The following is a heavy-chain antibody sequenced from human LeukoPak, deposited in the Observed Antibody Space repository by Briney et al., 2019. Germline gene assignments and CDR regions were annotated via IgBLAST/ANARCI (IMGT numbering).Heavy chain of an antibody. Sequence: GESLKISCKGSGYSFTSYWISWVRQMPGKGLEWMGNIDPSDSYTNYSPSFQGHVTISADKSISTAYLQWSSLKASDTAIYYCATVKGTYTSYFDYWGRGALVTVSS. CDR2: IDPSDSYT. CDR3: ATVKGTYTSYFDY. D-gene: IGHD3-16*01. V-gene: IGHV5-10-1*01. CDR1: GYSFTSYW. J-gene: IGHJ4*02.